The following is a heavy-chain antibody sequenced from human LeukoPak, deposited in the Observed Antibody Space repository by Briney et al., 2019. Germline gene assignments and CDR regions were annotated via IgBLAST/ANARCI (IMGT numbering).Heavy chain of an antibody. CDR3: AKVRSSGWPPKSPFDY. J-gene: IGHJ4*02. CDR2: ISGSGGST. Sequence: GGSLRLSCAASGFTFSSYAMSWVRQAPGKGLEWVSAISGSGGSTYYADSVKGRFTISRDNSKNTLYLKMNSLRAEDTAVYYCAKVRSSGWPPKSPFDYWGQGTLVTVSS. CDR1: GFTFSSYA. D-gene: IGHD6-19*01. V-gene: IGHV3-23*01.